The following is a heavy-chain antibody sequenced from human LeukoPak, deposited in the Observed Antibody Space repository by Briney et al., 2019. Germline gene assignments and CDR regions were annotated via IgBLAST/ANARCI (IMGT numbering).Heavy chain of an antibody. V-gene: IGHV5-51*01. Sequence: GESLKISCKGSGYSFTSYWIGWVRQMPGKGLEWMGIIYPGDSDTRYSPPFQGQVTISANKSISIAYLQWSSLKASDTAMYYCARHRPTVTTTPDYWGQGTLVTVSS. CDR3: ARHRPTVTTTPDY. J-gene: IGHJ4*02. D-gene: IGHD4-17*01. CDR1: GYSFTSYW. CDR2: IYPGDSDT.